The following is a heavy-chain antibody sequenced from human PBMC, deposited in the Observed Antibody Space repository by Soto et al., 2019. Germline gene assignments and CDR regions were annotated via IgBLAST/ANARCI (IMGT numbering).Heavy chain of an antibody. V-gene: IGHV3-73*01. CDR1: GFAFSGSA. CDR2: IRNKANTYAT. J-gene: IGHJ5*02. Sequence: PGGSLRLSCAASGFAFSGSAMHWVRQASGKGLERVGRIRNKANTYATAYAASVKGRFTISRDDSRNTAYLQMNSLRTEDTAVYYCIRQFVGVLPPGISGGENWFDPWGQGTLVTVSS. CDR3: IRQFVGVLPPGISGGENWFDP. D-gene: IGHD2-2*02.